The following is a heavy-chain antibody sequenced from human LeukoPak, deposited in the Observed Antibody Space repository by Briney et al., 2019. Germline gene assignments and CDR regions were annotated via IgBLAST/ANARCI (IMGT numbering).Heavy chain of an antibody. CDR1: GFTFSGYG. Sequence: GGSLRLSCAASGFTFSGYGMHWIRQAPGKGLEWVAFISYDGVNKFYADPVKGRFTISSDNSKNILYLQMNSLRADDTAVYYCARGNYNNGWYYFDYWGQGALVTVSS. CDR3: ARGNYNNGWYYFDY. V-gene: IGHV3-33*01. J-gene: IGHJ4*02. CDR2: ISYDGVNK. D-gene: IGHD6-19*01.